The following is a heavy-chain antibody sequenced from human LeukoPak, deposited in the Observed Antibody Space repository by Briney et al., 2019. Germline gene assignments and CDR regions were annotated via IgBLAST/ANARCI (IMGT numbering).Heavy chain of an antibody. V-gene: IGHV3-23*01. Sequence: PGGSLRLSCAASGLTFRTYAMSWVRQAPGKGLEWVSSISDSGGYTFYADSVKGRFTISRDNSKNTVYLQMNSLNAEDTAVYYCAKDEVVPGYYYTDVWGRGTTVTISS. CDR3: AKDEVVPGYYYTDV. J-gene: IGHJ6*03. CDR2: ISDSGGYT. CDR1: GLTFRTYA. D-gene: IGHD2-2*01.